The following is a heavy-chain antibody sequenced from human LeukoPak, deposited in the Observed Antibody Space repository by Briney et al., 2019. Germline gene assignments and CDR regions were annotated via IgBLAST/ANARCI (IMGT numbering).Heavy chain of an antibody. CDR2: ISYDGRQK. J-gene: IGHJ4*02. CDR3: ARVFLERLTSGYFDN. Sequence: PGRSLRLSCAASGFTFSEYAMHWVRQAPGKGLEWVAVISYDGRQKYYGDSVKGRFTISRDNPKNTLHLQMNSLRDDDTAVYYCARVFLERLTSGYFDNWGQGTLVTVSP. V-gene: IGHV3-30-3*01. CDR1: GFTFSEYA. D-gene: IGHD3-3*01.